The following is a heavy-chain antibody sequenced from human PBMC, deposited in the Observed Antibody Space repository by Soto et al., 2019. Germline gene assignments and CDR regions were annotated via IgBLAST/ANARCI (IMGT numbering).Heavy chain of an antibody. CDR2: ISAYNGNT. Sequence: QVQLVQSGAEVKKPGASVKVSCKASGYTFTSYGISWVRQAPGQGLEWMGWISAYNGNTNYAQKLQGRVTMTTDTPTSTAYMELRSLRSDDTAVYYCARGILYGDEINYYYYYGMDVWGQGTTVTVSS. V-gene: IGHV1-18*01. CDR1: GYTFTSYG. J-gene: IGHJ6*02. D-gene: IGHD4-17*01. CDR3: ARGILYGDEINYYYYYGMDV.